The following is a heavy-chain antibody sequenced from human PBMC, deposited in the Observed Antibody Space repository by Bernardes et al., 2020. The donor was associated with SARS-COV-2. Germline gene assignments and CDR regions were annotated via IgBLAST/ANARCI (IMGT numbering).Heavy chain of an antibody. CDR1: GCSISSGGYY. Sequence: SETLSLTCTVSGCSISSGGYYWSWLRQHPGKGLEWIGYIYYSGSTYYNPSLKSRVTISVDTSKNQFSLKLSSVTAADTAVYYCARVDFYSSCRSYWYFDLWGRGTLVTVSS. CDR3: ARVDFYSSCRSYWYFDL. D-gene: IGHD6-19*01. V-gene: IGHV4-31*03. CDR2: IYYSGST. J-gene: IGHJ2*01.